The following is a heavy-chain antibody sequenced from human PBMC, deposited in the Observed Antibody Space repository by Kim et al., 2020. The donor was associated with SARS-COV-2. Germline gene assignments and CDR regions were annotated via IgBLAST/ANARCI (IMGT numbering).Heavy chain of an antibody. Sequence: SETLSLTCTVSGGSLSSSSYYWGWIRQPPGKGLEWIGTAYYIGNTYYNPSLKSRVTISVDTSKNQFSLKLGSVTAADTAVYYCARHRRYSSGGYVAFYY. J-gene: IGHJ6*01. CDR3: ARHRRYSSGGYVAFYY. CDR2: AYYIGNT. V-gene: IGHV4-39*01. D-gene: IGHD6-19*01. CDR1: GGSLSSSSYY.